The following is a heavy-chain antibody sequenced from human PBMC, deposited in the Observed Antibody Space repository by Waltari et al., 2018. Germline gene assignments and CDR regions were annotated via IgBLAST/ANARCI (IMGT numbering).Heavy chain of an antibody. CDR3: AGASDCTGGVCYDY. V-gene: IGHV4-38-2*01. Sequence: QVQLQESGPGLVKPSETLSLTCAVSGYSISSGSYWGWIRQPPGKGLEWIGSIYHSGSTYYNPSLKSRVTISVDTSKNQFSLKLSSVTAADTAVYYCAGASDCTGGVCYDYCGQGTLVTVSS. J-gene: IGHJ4*02. D-gene: IGHD2-8*02. CDR2: IYHSGST. CDR1: GYSISSGSY.